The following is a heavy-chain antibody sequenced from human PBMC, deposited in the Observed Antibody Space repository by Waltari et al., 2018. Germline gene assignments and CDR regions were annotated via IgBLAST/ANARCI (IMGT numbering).Heavy chain of an antibody. Sequence: QLQLQESGPGLVKPSETLSLTCTVSGGSISSSSYYWGWIRQPPGKGLEWIGSIYYSGSTYYNPSLKSRVTISVDTSKNQFSLKLSSVTAADTAVYYCARHGRGRGIAARPRNFDYWGQGTLVTVSS. J-gene: IGHJ4*02. D-gene: IGHD6-6*01. CDR1: GGSISSSSYY. CDR3: ARHGRGRGIAARPRNFDY. CDR2: IYYSGST. V-gene: IGHV4-39*01.